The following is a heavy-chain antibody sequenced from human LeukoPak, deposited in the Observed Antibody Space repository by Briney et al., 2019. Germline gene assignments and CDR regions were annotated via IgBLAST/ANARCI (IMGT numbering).Heavy chain of an antibody. D-gene: IGHD1-20*01. Sequence: GGSLRLSCAASGFTFSSYAMSWVRQAPGKGLEWVSAISGSGGSTYYADSVKGRFTISRDNSKNTLYLQMNSLRAEDTAVYYCSKGYNWNTWYYFDYWGQGTLVTVSS. CDR1: GFTFSSYA. CDR2: ISGSGGST. CDR3: SKGYNWNTWYYFDY. V-gene: IGHV3-23*01. J-gene: IGHJ4*02.